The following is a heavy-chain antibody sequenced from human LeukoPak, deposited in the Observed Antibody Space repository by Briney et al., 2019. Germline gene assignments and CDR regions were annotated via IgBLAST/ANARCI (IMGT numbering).Heavy chain of an antibody. CDR3: ARVSSSFNYAYYYYMDV. J-gene: IGHJ6*03. Sequence: SETLSLTCSVSSGSIDSYYWSWIRQPPGKRLEWIGYVHDSGRTNYNPSLKSRVTISVDTSKNHFSLRVSSVTAADTAVYYCARVSSSFNYAYYYYMDVWGKGTTVTISS. CDR2: VHDSGRT. CDR1: SGSIDSYY. V-gene: IGHV4-59*01. D-gene: IGHD6-13*01.